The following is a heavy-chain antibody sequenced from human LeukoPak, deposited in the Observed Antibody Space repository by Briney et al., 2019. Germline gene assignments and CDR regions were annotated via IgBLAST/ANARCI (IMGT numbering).Heavy chain of an antibody. CDR2: INPIGGST. D-gene: IGHD3-3*01. V-gene: IGHV1-46*01. CDR1: GYSFTSYY. Sequence: GASVKVSCKASGYSFTSYYMQWVRQAPGQGLGWMGIINPIGGSTTYAQNFQGRVTMTRDTSTSTVYMDLTSLRSEDTAVYYCARGYYDFPFWGQGTLVTVSS. J-gene: IGHJ4*02. CDR3: ARGYYDFPF.